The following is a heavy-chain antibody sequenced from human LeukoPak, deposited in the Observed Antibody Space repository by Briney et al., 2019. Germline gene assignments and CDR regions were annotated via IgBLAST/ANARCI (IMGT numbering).Heavy chain of an antibody. CDR1: GFTFSSYS. CDR2: ISSSSSYI. J-gene: IGHJ4*02. Sequence: NPGGSLRLSCAASGFTFSSYSMNWVRQAPGKGLEWVSSISSSSSYIYYADSVKGRFTISRDNAKNSLYLQMNSLRAEDTAVYYCARDQRELPAFGGYDYWGQGTLVTVSS. D-gene: IGHD1-26*01. V-gene: IGHV3-21*01. CDR3: ARDQRELPAFGGYDY.